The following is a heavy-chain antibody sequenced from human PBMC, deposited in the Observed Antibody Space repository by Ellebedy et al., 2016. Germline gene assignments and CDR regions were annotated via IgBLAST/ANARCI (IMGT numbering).Heavy chain of an antibody. D-gene: IGHD2-15*01. CDR1: GFTFSSYS. CDR3: ARGSGSGAWLIDS. V-gene: IGHV3-48*04. CDR2: IDADSSAI. J-gene: IGHJ4*02. Sequence: GGSLRLXCVASGFTFSSYSMNWVRQAPGKGLECVSFIDADSSAIHYTDSVKGRFTISRDNAKKSLYLQMSSLRAEDTALYYCARGSGSGAWLIDSWGQGALVTVSS.